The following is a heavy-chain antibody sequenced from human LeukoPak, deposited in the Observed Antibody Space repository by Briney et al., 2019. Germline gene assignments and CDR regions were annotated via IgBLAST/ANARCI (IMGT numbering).Heavy chain of an antibody. V-gene: IGHV3-30-3*01. CDR2: ISYDGSNK. J-gene: IGHJ2*01. CDR1: GFTFSSYA. Sequence: GRSLRLSCAASGFTFSSYAMHWVRQAPGKGLEWVAVISYDGSNKYYADSVKGRFTISRDNAKNSLYLQMNSLRAEDTAVYYCARTHPATVTTDTEDWYFDLWGRGTLVTVSS. D-gene: IGHD4-17*01. CDR3: ARTHPATVTTDTEDWYFDL.